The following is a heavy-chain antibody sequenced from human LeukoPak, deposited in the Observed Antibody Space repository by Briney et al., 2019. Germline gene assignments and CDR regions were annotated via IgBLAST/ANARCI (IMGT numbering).Heavy chain of an antibody. CDR3: ARRAAYSSGRGNWFDP. V-gene: IGHV4-59*08. J-gene: IGHJ5*02. CDR2: IYYSGST. Sequence: SETLSLTCTVSGGSISSYYWSWIRQPPGKGLEWIGYIYYSGSTNYNPSLKSRVTISVDTSKNQFSLKLSSVTAADTAVYYCARRAAYSSGRGNWFDPWGQGTLVTVSS. D-gene: IGHD6-19*01. CDR1: GGSISSYY.